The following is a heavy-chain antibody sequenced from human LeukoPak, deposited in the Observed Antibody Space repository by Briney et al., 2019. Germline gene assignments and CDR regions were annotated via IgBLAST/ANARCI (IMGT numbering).Heavy chain of an antibody. V-gene: IGHV1-69*05. D-gene: IGHD2-2*01. CDR2: IIPIFGTA. CDR1: GGTFSSYA. Sequence: SVKVSCKASGGTFSSYAISWVRQAPGQGLEWMGGIIPIFGTANYAQKFQGRVTITTDESTSTAYMELSSLRSEDTAVYYCARDHADIVVVPALISSYYYYMDVWGKGTTVTVSS. J-gene: IGHJ6*03. CDR3: ARDHADIVVVPALISSYYYYMDV.